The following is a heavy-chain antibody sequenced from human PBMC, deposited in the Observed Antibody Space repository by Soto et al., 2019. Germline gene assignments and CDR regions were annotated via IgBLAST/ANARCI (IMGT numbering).Heavy chain of an antibody. CDR1: GFTFTRYS. CDR3: ARESEDLTSNFDY. V-gene: IGHV3-21*01. CDR2: ISSTTNYI. J-gene: IGHJ4*02. Sequence: GGSLRLSCAASGFTFTRYSMNWVRQAPGKGLEWVSSISSTTNYIYYADSMKGRFTVSRDNAKNSGYLEMNSLSAEDTAVYYCARESEDLTSNFDYWGQGTLVTVSS.